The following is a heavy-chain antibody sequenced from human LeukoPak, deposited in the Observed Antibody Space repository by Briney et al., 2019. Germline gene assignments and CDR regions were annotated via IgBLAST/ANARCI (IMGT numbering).Heavy chain of an antibody. CDR3: ARVHSSGWYGDQ. V-gene: IGHV3-21*01. CDR2: ISSSSTYI. CDR1: GFTFSNYN. Sequence: SGGSLRLSCAASGFTFSNYNMNWVRQAPGKGLEWVSSISSSSTYISYADSVKGRFTISRDDAKNSLDLQMNSLRAEDTAVYYCARVHSSGWYGDQWGQGTLVTVSS. D-gene: IGHD6-19*01. J-gene: IGHJ4*02.